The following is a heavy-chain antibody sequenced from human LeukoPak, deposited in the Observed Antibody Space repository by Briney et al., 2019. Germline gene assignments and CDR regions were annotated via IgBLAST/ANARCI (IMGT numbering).Heavy chain of an antibody. CDR1: GYTFTSYY. CDR3: ARDLAMVASLFDY. Sequence: ASVKVSCKASGYTFTSYYMHWVRQAPGQGLEWMGWINPNSGGTNYAQKFQGRVTMTRDTSISTAYMELSRLRSDDTAVYYCARDLAMVASLFDYWGQGTLVTVSS. J-gene: IGHJ4*02. D-gene: IGHD5-18*01. V-gene: IGHV1-2*02. CDR2: INPNSGGT.